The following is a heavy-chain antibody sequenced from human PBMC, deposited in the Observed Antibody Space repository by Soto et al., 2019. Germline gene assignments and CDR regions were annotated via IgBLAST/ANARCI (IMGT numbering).Heavy chain of an antibody. CDR3: ARTSAAGTYYYGMDV. D-gene: IGHD6-13*01. J-gene: IGHJ6*02. CDR1: GDSFTSYW. CDR2: IYPGDSDT. V-gene: IGHV5-51*01. Sequence: EVQLVQSGAEVKKPGESLKISWKGSGDSFTSYWIGWVRQMTGEGMEWMGIIYPGDSDTRYSPSFQGQVTISADKSISTAYLQWSSLKASDTAMYYCARTSAAGTYYYGMDVWGQGTTVTVSS.